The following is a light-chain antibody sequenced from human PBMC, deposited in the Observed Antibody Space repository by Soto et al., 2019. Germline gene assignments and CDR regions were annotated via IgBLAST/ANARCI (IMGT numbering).Light chain of an antibody. J-gene: IGKJ4*01. CDR3: PQCRNWPLT. CDR1: QNVYNN. Sequence: EIVMTQSPATLSVSPGEGATLSCKASQNVYNNLAWYQQRPGQPPRLLIYDASTRATGISARFSGSGYGTEFTLTISSLQSEDFAVYFCPQCRNWPLTFGGGTKVDNK. V-gene: IGKV3-15*01. CDR2: DAS.